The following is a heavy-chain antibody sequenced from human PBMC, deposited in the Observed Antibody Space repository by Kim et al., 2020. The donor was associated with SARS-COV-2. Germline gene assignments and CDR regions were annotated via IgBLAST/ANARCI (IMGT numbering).Heavy chain of an antibody. J-gene: IGHJ4*02. CDR3: AKSNFSRYFDWLVRGFEIYYFDY. V-gene: IGHV3-33*06. CDR1: GFTFSSYA. Sequence: GGSLRLSCAASGFTFSSYAMHWVRQAPGKGLEWVAVIWYDGSNKYYADSVKGRFTISRDNSKNTLYLQMNSLRAEDTAVYYCAKSNFSRYFDWLVRGFEIYYFDYWGQGTLVTVSS. D-gene: IGHD3-9*01. CDR2: IWYDGSNK.